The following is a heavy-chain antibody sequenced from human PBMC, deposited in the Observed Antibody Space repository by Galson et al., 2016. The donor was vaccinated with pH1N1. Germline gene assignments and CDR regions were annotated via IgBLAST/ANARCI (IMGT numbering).Heavy chain of an antibody. CDR3: ATYQTAITGTSTQVMVY. D-gene: IGHD1-7*01. Sequence: SVKVSCKASGYTFTGYYIHWIRQAPGQGLEWMGWINPSSGGTNYAPKFQGRVTMTRDTSITTAYLEVSNLTSDDTAVFYCATYQTAITGTSTQVMVYWGQGALVTVSS. V-gene: IGHV1-2*02. J-gene: IGHJ4*02. CDR1: GYTFTGYY. CDR2: INPSSGGT.